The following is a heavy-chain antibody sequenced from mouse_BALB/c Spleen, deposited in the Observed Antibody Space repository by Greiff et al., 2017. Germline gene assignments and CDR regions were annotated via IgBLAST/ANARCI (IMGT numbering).Heavy chain of an antibody. CDR3: TRSGDGYYPWFAY. CDR2: IYPGNSDT. D-gene: IGHD2-3*01. J-gene: IGHJ3*01. V-gene: IGHV1-5*01. CDR1: GYTFTSYW. Sequence: EVQLQQSGTVLARPGASVKMSCKASGYTFTSYWMHWVKQRPGQGLEWIGAIYPGNSDTSYNQKFKGKAILTAVTSTSTAYMELSSLTNEDSAVYYCTRSGDGYYPWFAYWGQGTLVTVSA.